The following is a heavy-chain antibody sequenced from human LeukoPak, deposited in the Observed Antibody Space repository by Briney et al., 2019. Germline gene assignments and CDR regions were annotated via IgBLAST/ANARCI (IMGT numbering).Heavy chain of an antibody. CDR2: ISSSGSSM. J-gene: IGHJ4*02. V-gene: IGHV3-11*04. CDR3: ARDGIAAAFDY. CDR1: GFTFSDYY. Sequence: GGSLRLSCAASGFTFSDYYMSWIRQAPGKGLEWVSYISSSGSSMYYADSVKGRFTISRDNAKNSLYLQMNSLRAEDTAVYYCARDGIAAAFDYWGQGTLVTVSS. D-gene: IGHD6-13*01.